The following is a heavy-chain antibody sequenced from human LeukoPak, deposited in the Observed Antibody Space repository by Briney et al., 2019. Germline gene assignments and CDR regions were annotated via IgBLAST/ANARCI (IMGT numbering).Heavy chain of an antibody. CDR2: ISSSSSYI. D-gene: IGHD2-2*01. J-gene: IGHJ5*02. CDR3: ARDPEGYCSSTSCLHFDP. V-gene: IGHV3-21*01. CDR1: GFTFSSYS. Sequence: GGSLRLSCAASGFTFSSYSMNWVRRAPGKGLEWVSSISSSSSYIYYADSVKGRFTISRDNAKNSLYLQMNSLRAEDTAVYYCARDPEGYCSSTSCLHFDPWGQGTLVTVSS.